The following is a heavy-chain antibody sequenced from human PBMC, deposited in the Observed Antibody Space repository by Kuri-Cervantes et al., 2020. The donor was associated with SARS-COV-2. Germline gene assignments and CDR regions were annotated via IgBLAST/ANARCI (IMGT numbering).Heavy chain of an antibody. Sequence: GGSLRLSCAASGFTFSSYGMHWVRQAPGKGLEWVAVICYDGSNKYYADSVKGRFTISRDNSKNTLYLQMNSLRAEDTAVYYCARVPGVGATPVDYWGRGTLVTVSS. CDR3: ARVPGVGATPVDY. D-gene: IGHD1-26*01. V-gene: IGHV3-33*01. CDR1: GFTFSSYG. J-gene: IGHJ4*02. CDR2: ICYDGSNK.